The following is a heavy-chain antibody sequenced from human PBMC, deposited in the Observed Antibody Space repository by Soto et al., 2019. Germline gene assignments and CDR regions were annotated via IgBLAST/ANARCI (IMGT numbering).Heavy chain of an antibody. Sequence: ASVKVSCKASGYTLTSYDINWVRQATGQGLEWMGWMNPNSGNTGYAQKFQGRVTMTRNTSISTAYMELSSLRSEDTAVYYCAREHSSSWRFDYWGQGTLVTVPQ. CDR2: MNPNSGNT. CDR1: GYTLTSYD. J-gene: IGHJ4*02. V-gene: IGHV1-8*01. D-gene: IGHD6-13*01. CDR3: AREHSSSWRFDY.